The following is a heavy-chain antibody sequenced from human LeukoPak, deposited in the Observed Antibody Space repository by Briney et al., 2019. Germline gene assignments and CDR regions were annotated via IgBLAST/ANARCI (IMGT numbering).Heavy chain of an antibody. V-gene: IGHV4-61*02. CDR2: IYTSGST. CDR3: ARDPWLVGGWFDP. J-gene: IGHJ5*02. CDR1: GGSISSGSYY. Sequence: SETLSLTCTVSGGSISSGSYYWSWIRQPAGKGLEWIGRIYTSGSTNYNPSLKSRVTISVDTSKHQFSLKLSSLTAADTAVYYCARDPWLVGGWFDPWGQGTLVTVSS. D-gene: IGHD6-19*01.